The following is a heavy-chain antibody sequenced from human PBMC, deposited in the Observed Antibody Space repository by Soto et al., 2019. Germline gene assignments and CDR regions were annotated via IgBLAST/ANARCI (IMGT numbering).Heavy chain of an antibody. J-gene: IGHJ4*02. CDR2: ITWDGINI. V-gene: IGHV3-43*01. CDR1: GFTFGDYT. D-gene: IGHD2-15*01. Sequence: EVQLVESGGGVVQPGGSLRLSCTASGFTFGDYTMHWVRQAPGKGLAWVSLITWDGINIEYADSVRGRFTISRDNSKNSLYLQRNGLRHEDTAVYYYAKDGIAWHWGQGTLVTVSS. CDR3: AKDGIAWH.